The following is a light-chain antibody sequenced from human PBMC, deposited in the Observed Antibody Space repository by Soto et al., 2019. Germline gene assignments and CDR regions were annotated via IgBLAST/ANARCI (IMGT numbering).Light chain of an antibody. CDR3: QQANSFPYT. CDR2: AAS. V-gene: IGKV1-12*01. Sequence: DIQMTQSPSSVSASVGDRVTITCRASQGVSNWLAWYQQKPGKAPKLLIYAASTLRSGVPSRFRVSGSGTDFTFTISSLQPEDFATYYCQQANSFPYTFGQGTKLEIK. CDR1: QGVSNW. J-gene: IGKJ2*01.